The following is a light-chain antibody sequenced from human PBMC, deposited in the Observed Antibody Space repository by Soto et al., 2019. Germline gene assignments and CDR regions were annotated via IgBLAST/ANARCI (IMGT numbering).Light chain of an antibody. CDR3: SAYTSRNTRV. V-gene: IGLV2-14*01. J-gene: IGLJ1*01. CDR1: SSDVGGYNY. Sequence: QSALTQPASVSGSPGQSITSSCTGTSSDVGGYNYVSWYQQHPGQVPKLMIYDVSNRPSGISNRFSASKSGNTASLTISGLQAEDEADYYCSAYTSRNTRVFGTGTKVTVL. CDR2: DVS.